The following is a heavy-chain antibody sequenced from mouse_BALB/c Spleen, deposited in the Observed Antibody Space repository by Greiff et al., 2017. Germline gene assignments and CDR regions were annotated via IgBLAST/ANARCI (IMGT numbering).Heavy chain of an antibody. D-gene: IGHD4-1*01. CDR2: ISSGGST. J-gene: IGHJ2*01. Sequence: EVQLVESGGGLVKPGGSLKLSCAASGFTFSSYAMSWVRQTPEKRLEWVASISSGGSTYYPDSVKGRFTISRDNARNILYLQLSSLRSEDTAMYYCARDKLVLDDWGQGTTLTVSS. V-gene: IGHV5-6-5*01. CDR1: GFTFSSYA. CDR3: ARDKLVLDD.